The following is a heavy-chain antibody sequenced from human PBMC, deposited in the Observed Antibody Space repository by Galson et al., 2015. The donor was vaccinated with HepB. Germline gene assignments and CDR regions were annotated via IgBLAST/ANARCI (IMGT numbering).Heavy chain of an antibody. Sequence: QSGAEVKKPGESLKISCKGSGYSFATYWIGWVRQMPGKGLEWMGIIYPGDSETRYGPSFQGQVTISADNSISTAYLQWSSLKASDTAIYYCVRRADPSSRHEVHNSFDPWGQGTLVTASS. D-gene: IGHD4-23*01. V-gene: IGHV5-51*03. CDR2: IYPGDSET. CDR3: VRRADPSSRHEVHNSFDP. J-gene: IGHJ5*02. CDR1: GYSFATYW.